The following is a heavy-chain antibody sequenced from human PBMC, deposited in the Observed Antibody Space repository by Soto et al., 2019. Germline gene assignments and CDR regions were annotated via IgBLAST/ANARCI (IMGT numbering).Heavy chain of an antibody. V-gene: IGHV4-39*01. CDR1: GGSISSSSYY. Sequence: QLQLQESGPGLVKPSETLSLTCTVSGGSISSSSYYWGWIRQPPGKGLEWIGSSYYSGSTYYNPSLKSRVTIPVSTSNNKLSFMHCEVNAAITVVYYFSRHGALFPSPVYRSMSLFGYWGQGSLVIVSS. CDR3: SRHGALFPSPVYRSMSLFGY. D-gene: IGHD6-13*01. CDR2: SYYSGST. J-gene: IGHJ4*02.